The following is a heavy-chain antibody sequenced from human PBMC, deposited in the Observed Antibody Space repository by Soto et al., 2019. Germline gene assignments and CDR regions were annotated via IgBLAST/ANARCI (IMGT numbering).Heavy chain of an antibody. J-gene: IGHJ4*02. CDR2: IYPGDSDT. CDR1: GYSFTSYW. D-gene: IGHD2-2*01. V-gene: IGHV5-51*01. CDR3: PRRLMDRSTLVANYFDY. Sequence: GESLEISCKGSGYSFTSYWIGWVRQMPGKGLEWMGIIYPGDSDTRYSPSFQGQVTISADKSISTAYLQWSSLKASDTAMYYWPRRLMDRSTLVANYFDYWGQGTLVTVSS.